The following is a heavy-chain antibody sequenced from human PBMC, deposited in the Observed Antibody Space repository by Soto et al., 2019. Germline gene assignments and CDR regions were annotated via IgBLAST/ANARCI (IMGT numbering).Heavy chain of an antibody. CDR2: IYYSGST. Sequence: QLQLQESGPGLVKPSETLSLTCTVSGGSISSSSYYWGWIRQPPGTGLEWIGSIYYSGSTYYNTSLKSRLTISVDTSKNQFSLKLSSVTAAETSVYYCARLSLVRGVTLFDYLGQGTLVTVSS. D-gene: IGHD3-10*01. J-gene: IGHJ4*02. CDR3: ARLSLVRGVTLFDY. V-gene: IGHV4-39*01. CDR1: GGSISSSSYY.